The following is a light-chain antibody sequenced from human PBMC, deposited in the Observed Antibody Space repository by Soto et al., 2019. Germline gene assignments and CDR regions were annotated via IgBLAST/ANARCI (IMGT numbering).Light chain of an antibody. CDR3: HHYNSWPYT. CDR2: DAS. J-gene: IGKJ2*01. CDR1: QSVSSSS. Sequence: EIVLTQSPGTLSLSPGERATLSCRASQSVSSSSLAWYQQKRGQAPRLLIHDASSRATGIPDRFSGSGSGTDFTLTISSLQSEDFAVYYCHHYNSWPYTFGQGTKVDIK. V-gene: IGKV3-20*01.